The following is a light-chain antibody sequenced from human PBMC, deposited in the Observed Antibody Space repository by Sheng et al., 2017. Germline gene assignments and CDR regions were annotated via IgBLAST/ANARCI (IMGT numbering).Light chain of an antibody. Sequence: QPVLTQSSSASASLGSSVKLTCTLSSGHSTYTIVWHQQQPGKAPRYLMKLEGSGSYNKGSGVPDRFSGSSSVADRYLTISNLQSEDEADYYCETWDSNTRVFGGGTKLTVL. CDR3: ETWDSNTRV. V-gene: IGLV4-60*03. CDR1: SGHSTYT. J-gene: IGLJ3*02. CDR2: LEGSGSY.